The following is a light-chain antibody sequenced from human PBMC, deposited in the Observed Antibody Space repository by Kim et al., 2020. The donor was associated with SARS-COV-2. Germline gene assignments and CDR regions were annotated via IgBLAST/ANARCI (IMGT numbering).Light chain of an antibody. CDR3: QQRSNWPPMYT. Sequence: SPGERATSSCRASQSVSSYLAWYQQKPGQAPRLLIYDASNRATGIPARFSGSGSGTDFTLTISSLEPEDFAVYYCQQRSNWPPMYTFGQGTKLEI. CDR2: DAS. J-gene: IGKJ2*01. V-gene: IGKV3-11*01. CDR1: QSVSSY.